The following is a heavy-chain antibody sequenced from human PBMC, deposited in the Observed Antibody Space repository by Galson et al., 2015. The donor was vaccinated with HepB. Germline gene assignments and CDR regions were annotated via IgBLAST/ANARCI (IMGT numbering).Heavy chain of an antibody. CDR1: GFTCGSYW. CDR3: ARESGAGWYEGLDY. CDR2: IKQDGSEK. J-gene: IGHJ4*02. V-gene: IGHV3-7*03. D-gene: IGHD6-19*01. Sequence: SLRLSCAASGFTCGSYWMSWVRQAPGKGPEWVANIKQDGSEKYYVDSVKGRFTISRDNAKNSVYLQINCLRAEDTAVYYCARESGAGWYEGLDYWGQGTLVTVSS.